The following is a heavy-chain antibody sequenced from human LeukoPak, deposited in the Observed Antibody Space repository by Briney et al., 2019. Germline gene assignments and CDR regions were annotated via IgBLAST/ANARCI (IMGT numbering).Heavy chain of an antibody. CDR2: INHSGST. Sequence: SETLSLTCPGYGGSFSGYYWSWIRQPPGKGLEWIGEINHSGSTNYNPSLKSRVTISVDTSKNQFSLKLSSVTAADTAVYYCAREYYYDSSRYYQVSDYWGQGTLVTVSS. J-gene: IGHJ4*02. V-gene: IGHV4-34*01. CDR3: AREYYYDSSRYYQVSDY. CDR1: GGSFSGYY. D-gene: IGHD3-22*01.